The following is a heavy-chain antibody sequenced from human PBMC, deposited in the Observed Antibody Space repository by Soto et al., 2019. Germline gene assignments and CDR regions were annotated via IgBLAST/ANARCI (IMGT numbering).Heavy chain of an antibody. Sequence: SETLSLTCTVSGGSVSSGDYYWSWIRQPPGKGLEWIGNIYYSGSTDYNPSLKSQVTILVDTSKNQFSLKLTSVTAAVTAVYYCARVDSSTWNWVLDYWGRGTLVTVSS. CDR1: GGSVSSGDYY. V-gene: IGHV4-30-4*08. CDR3: ARVDSSTWNWVLDY. CDR2: IYYSGST. D-gene: IGHD6-13*01. J-gene: IGHJ4*02.